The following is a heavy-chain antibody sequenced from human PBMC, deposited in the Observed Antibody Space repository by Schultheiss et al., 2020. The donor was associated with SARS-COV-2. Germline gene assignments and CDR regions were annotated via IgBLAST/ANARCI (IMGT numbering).Heavy chain of an antibody. J-gene: IGHJ6*02. Sequence: GGSLRLSCAASGFTFSSYGMHWVRQAPGKGLEWVAVIWYDGSNKYYADSVKGRFTISRDNSKNTLYLQMNSLRAEDTAVYYCAKDIIKTYYDILTDAYYYYGMDVWGQGTTVTVSS. CDR3: AKDIIKTYYDILTDAYYYYGMDV. V-gene: IGHV3-30*02. CDR2: IWYDGSNK. CDR1: GFTFSSYG. D-gene: IGHD3-9*01.